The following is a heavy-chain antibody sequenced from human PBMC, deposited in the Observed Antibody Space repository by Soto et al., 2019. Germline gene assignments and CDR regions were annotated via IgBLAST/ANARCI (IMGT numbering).Heavy chain of an antibody. CDR2: INHSGST. V-gene: IGHV4-34*01. CDR3: ARGIVVGVRGLDY. CDR1: GGSFSGYY. J-gene: IGHJ4*02. Sequence: SETLSLTYAVYGGSFSGYYWSWIRQPPGKGLEWIGEINHSGSTNYNPSLKSRVTISVDTSKNQFSLKLSSVTAADTAVYYCARGIVVGVRGLDYWGQGTLVTVSS. D-gene: IGHD3-10*01.